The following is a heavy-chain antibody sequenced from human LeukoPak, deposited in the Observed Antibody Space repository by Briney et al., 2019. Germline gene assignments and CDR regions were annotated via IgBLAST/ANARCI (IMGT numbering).Heavy chain of an antibody. Sequence: GRSLRLSCAASGFTFSSYAMHWVRQAPGKGLEWVAVISYDGSNKYYTDSVKGRFTISRDSSKNTLYLQMNSLRAEDTAVYYCAREYSGSYSYDYWGQETLVTVSS. CDR2: ISYDGSNK. CDR3: AREYSGSYSYDY. CDR1: GFTFSSYA. V-gene: IGHV3-30*04. J-gene: IGHJ4*02. D-gene: IGHD1-26*01.